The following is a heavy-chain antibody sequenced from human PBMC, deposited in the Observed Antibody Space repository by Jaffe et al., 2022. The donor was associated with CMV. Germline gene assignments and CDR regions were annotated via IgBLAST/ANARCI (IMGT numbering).Heavy chain of an antibody. CDR2: IYYSGNT. J-gene: IGHJ4*02. V-gene: IGHV4-39*01. D-gene: IGHD3-22*01. CDR1: GGSISRDSYY. Sequence: QLQLQESGPGLVKPLETLSLTCTVSGGSISRDSYYWGWIRQPPGKGLEWIGGIYYSGNTYYNPSLKSRVTLSVDTSKNQFSLKLSSVTAADTAMYYCARRRYYYDSSAYGLDYWGQGTLVTVSS. CDR3: ARRRYYYDSSAYGLDY.